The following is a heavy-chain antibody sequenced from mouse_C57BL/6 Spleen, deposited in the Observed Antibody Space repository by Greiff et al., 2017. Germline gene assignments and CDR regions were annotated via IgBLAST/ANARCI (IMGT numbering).Heavy chain of an antibody. CDR3: ARNDGDY. J-gene: IGHJ2*01. D-gene: IGHD2-3*01. Sequence: EVQLVESGPGLVKPSPSLSLSCSVTGYSITSCYYWYWIRQRTGSILGWMGFISYDGSNNYNPTLKNRISITRDTSTNQFFLKLNSVTTEDTATYYCARNDGDYWGQGTTLTVSS. CDR2: ISYDGSN. CDR1: GYSITSCYY. V-gene: IGHV3-6*01.